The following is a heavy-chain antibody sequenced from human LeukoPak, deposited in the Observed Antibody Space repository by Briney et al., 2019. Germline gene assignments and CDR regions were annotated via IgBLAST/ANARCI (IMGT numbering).Heavy chain of an antibody. Sequence: SETLSLTCAVYGGSLSGSYWSWIRQPPGKGLEWIGEINHSGSANYNPSLKSRVTLSIDKSKNQFSLNLNSVTAANTAVYYCARARRDSGYYKVDYWGQGTLVTVSS. CDR3: ARARRDSGYYKVDY. CDR2: INHSGSA. D-gene: IGHD3-3*01. J-gene: IGHJ4*02. V-gene: IGHV4-34*01. CDR1: GGSLSGSY.